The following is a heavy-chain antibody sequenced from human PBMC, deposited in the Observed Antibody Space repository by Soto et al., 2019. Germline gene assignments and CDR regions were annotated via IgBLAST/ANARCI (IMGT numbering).Heavy chain of an antibody. V-gene: IGHV1-69*13. CDR3: ARTPGIAAAGTFVYSYGMDV. CDR1: GGTFSSYA. CDR2: IIPIFGTA. J-gene: IGHJ6*02. D-gene: IGHD6-13*01. Sequence: SVKVSCKASGGTFSSYAISWVRQAPGQGLEWMGGIIPIFGTANYAQKFQGRVTITADESTSTAYMELSSLRSEDTAVYYCARTPGIAAAGTFVYSYGMDVWGQGTTVTVSS.